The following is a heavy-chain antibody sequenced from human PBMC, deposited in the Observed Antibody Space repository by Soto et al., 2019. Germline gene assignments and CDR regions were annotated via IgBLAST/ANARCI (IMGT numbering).Heavy chain of an antibody. CDR1: GGSISGAVNY. J-gene: IGHJ3*01. V-gene: IGHV4-31*03. D-gene: IGHD5-18*01. Sequence: QVQLQESGPGLVQPSQTLSLTCTVSGGSISGAVNYWTWIRQRPGKGLEWIGHIYYSGSTYYNPSPKSRVAISVDTSKNQFSLNLRSMTVADTAVYYCARDGYNYGSNAYDVWGQGTMVTVSS. CDR2: IYYSGST. CDR3: ARDGYNYGSNAYDV.